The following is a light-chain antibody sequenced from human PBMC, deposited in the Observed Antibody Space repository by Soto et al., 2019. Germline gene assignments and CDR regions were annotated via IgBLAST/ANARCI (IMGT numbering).Light chain of an antibody. V-gene: IGLV2-14*03. CDR3: SSYATSTTVL. CDR1: SSDVGGYNY. J-gene: IGLJ2*01. Sequence: QSALTQPASVSGSPGQSITISCTGSSSDVGGYNYVSWYQQHPGRAPQLMIYDVSHRPSGVSNRFSGSRSGNTASLTISGLHAEDEAHYYCSSYATSTTVLFGGGTKLTVL. CDR2: DVS.